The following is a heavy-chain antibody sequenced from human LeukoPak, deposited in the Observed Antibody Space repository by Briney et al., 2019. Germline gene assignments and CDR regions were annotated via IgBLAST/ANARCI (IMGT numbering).Heavy chain of an antibody. Sequence: GGSLRLSCAASGFTFSSYSMNWVRQAPGTGLEWVSSISGSSSYIYYADSVKGRFTISRDNAKNSLYLQMNSLRAEDTAVYYCARDDYSSSWLDFDYWGQGTLVTVSS. V-gene: IGHV3-21*01. CDR3: ARDDYSSSWLDFDY. J-gene: IGHJ4*02. D-gene: IGHD6-13*01. CDR1: GFTFSSYS. CDR2: ISGSSSYI.